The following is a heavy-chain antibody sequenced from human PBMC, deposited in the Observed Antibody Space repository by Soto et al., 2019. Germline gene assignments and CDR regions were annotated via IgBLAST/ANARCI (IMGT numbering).Heavy chain of an antibody. D-gene: IGHD3-10*01. J-gene: IGHJ4*02. CDR1: GDTFGSYT. CDR2: ILPAHGIA. CDR3: AGARGAVGFFDS. V-gene: IGHV1-69*02. Sequence: QVQLVQSGAVMRKPGSSVKVSCKASGDTFGSYTLSWLRRAPGLGLEWMARILPAHGIANYAQKFQDKVTGSADMSTKTTYLEVTSRYSDDTAVFISAGARGAVGFFDSWGQGTLVTVSS.